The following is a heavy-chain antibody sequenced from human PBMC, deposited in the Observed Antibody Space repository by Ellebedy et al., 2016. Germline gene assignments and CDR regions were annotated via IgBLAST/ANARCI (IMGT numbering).Heavy chain of an antibody. CDR3: ARAGYSSGWYQTAPCYYYGMDV. J-gene: IGHJ6*02. V-gene: IGHV1-2*04. CDR2: INPNSGGT. Sequence: ASVKVSCKVSGYTLTELSMHWVRQAPGQGLEWMGWINPNSGGTNYAQKFQGWVTMTRDTSISTAYMELSRLRSDDTAVYYCARAGYSSGWYQTAPCYYYGMDVWGQGTTVTVSS. D-gene: IGHD6-19*01. CDR1: GYTLTELS.